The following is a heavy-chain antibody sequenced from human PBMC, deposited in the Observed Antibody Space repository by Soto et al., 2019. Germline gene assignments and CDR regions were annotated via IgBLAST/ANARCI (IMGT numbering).Heavy chain of an antibody. CDR3: ASRGNDYGPPRQDRPRPPNYYGMDV. D-gene: IGHD4-17*01. CDR2: ISAYNGNT. V-gene: IGHV1-8*02. Sequence: ASVKVSCKASGYTFTSYGISWVRQAPGQGLEWMGWISAYNGNTGYAQKFQGRVTMTRNTSISTAYMELSSLRSEDTAVYYCASRGNDYGPPRQDRPRPPNYYGMDVWGQGTTVTVSS. CDR1: GYTFTSYG. J-gene: IGHJ6*02.